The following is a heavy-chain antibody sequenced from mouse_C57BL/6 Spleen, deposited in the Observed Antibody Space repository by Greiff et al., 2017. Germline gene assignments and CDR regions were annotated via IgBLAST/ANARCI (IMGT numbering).Heavy chain of an antibody. CDR1: GYTFTSYW. Sequence: QVQLQQPGAELVRPGSSVKLSCKASGYTFTSYWMDWVKQRPGQGLEWIGNIYPSDSETHYNQKFKDKATLTVDKSSSTAYVQLSSLTSEDSAVYYCARSEGYDFFAYWGQGTLVTVSA. CDR2: IYPSDSET. CDR3: ARSEGYDFFAY. V-gene: IGHV1-61*01. J-gene: IGHJ3*01. D-gene: IGHD2-4*01.